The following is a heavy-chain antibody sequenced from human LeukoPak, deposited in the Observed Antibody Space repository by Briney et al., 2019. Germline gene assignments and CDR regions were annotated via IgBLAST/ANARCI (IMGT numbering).Heavy chain of an antibody. Sequence: GGSLRLSCAASGFTFSSYEMNWVRQAPGKGLEWVSYISNSGSPIYYAVSVKGRFTISRDNAKNSLYLQMNSLRAEDTAVYYCARGVGEDPYYYYGMDVWGQGTTVTVSS. CDR3: ARGVGEDPYYYYGMDV. CDR2: ISNSGSPI. V-gene: IGHV3-48*03. CDR1: GFTFSSYE. D-gene: IGHD3-16*01. J-gene: IGHJ6*02.